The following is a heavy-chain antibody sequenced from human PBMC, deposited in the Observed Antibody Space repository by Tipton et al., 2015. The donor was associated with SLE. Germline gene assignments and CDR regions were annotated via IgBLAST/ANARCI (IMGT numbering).Heavy chain of an antibody. CDR1: GGSISSYY. V-gene: IGHV4-34*01. CDR3: ARGTVSSGSYYFDY. CDR2: INHSGST. D-gene: IGHD6-19*01. Sequence: TLSLTCTVSGGSISSYYWSWIRQPPGKGLEWIGEINHSGSTNYNPSLKSRVTISVDTSKNQFSLKLSSVTAADTAVYYCARGTVSSGSYYFDYWGQGTLVTVSS. J-gene: IGHJ4*02.